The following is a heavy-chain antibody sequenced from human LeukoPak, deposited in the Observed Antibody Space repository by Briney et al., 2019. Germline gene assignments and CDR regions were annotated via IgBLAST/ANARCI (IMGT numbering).Heavy chain of an antibody. J-gene: IGHJ3*02. CDR1: GFTFSSYS. V-gene: IGHV3-48*04. D-gene: IGHD3-10*01. CDR3: ASQRITMVRGVIRSAFDI. CDR2: ISSSSSTI. Sequence: GGSLRLSCAASGFTFSSYSMNWVRQAPGKGLEWVSYISSSSSTIYYADSVKGRFTISRDNAKNSLYLQMNSLRAEDTAVYYCASQRITMVRGVIRSAFDIWGQGTMVTVSS.